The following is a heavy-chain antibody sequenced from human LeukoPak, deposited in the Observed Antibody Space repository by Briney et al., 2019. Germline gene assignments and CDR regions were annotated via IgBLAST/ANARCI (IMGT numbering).Heavy chain of an antibody. CDR2: MNPNSGST. CDR3: ARNKGGKSLDY. CDR1: GYTFTDYY. Sequence: ASVKVSCKASGYTFTDYYIHWVRQAPGQGLEWMAWMNPNSGSTSYAQKFQGRVTMTRDTSISTAYMELSRLRFDDTAVYYCARNKGGKSLDYWGQGTLVTVSS. V-gene: IGHV1-2*02. D-gene: IGHD3-16*01. J-gene: IGHJ4*02.